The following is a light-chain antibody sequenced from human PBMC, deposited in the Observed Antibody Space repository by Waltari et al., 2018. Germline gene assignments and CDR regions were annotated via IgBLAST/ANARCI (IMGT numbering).Light chain of an antibody. Sequence: DIQMTQSPSSLSASVGDRVTITCRASQGISNYLAWYQQKPGKVPKLLIYGASTLQPGVPSRFSGSGSGTDFTLTIRSLQPEDVATYYCQKYNSPPRTFGQGTQLEI. CDR3: QKYNSPPRT. CDR1: QGISNY. V-gene: IGKV1-27*01. CDR2: GAS. J-gene: IGKJ2*01.